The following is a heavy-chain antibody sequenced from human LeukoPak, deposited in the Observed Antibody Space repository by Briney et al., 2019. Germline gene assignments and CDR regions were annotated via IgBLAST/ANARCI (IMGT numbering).Heavy chain of an antibody. CDR2: IYYSGST. D-gene: IGHD2-2*01. CDR1: GGSISSSSYY. V-gene: IGHV4-61*01. Sequence: PSETLSLTCTVSGGSISSSSYYWGWIRQPPGKGLEWIGYIYYSGSTNYNPSLKSRVTISVDTSKNQFSLKLSSVTAADTAVYYCARDPTCTSCYYYYGMDVWGQGTTVTVSS. J-gene: IGHJ6*02. CDR3: ARDPTCTSCYYYYGMDV.